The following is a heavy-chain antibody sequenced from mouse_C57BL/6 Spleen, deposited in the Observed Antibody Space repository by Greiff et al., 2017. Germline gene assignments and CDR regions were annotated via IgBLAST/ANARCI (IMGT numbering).Heavy chain of an antibody. J-gene: IGHJ4*01. Sequence: QVQLQQPGAELVKPGASVKLSCKASGYTFTSYWMPWVKQRPGQGLEWIGMIHPNSGSTNYNEKFKSKATLTVDKSSSTAYMQLSILTSEDSAVYYCARDYGRGGYAMDYWGQGTSVTVSS. CDR1: GYTFTSYW. CDR2: IHPNSGST. CDR3: ARDYGRGGYAMDY. D-gene: IGHD1-1*01. V-gene: IGHV1-64*01.